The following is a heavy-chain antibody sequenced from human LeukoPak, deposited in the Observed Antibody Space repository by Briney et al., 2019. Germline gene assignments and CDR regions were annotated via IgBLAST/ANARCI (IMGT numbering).Heavy chain of an antibody. CDR3: TTDGADYVWGSYLGDAFDI. CDR2: IKSKTDGGTT. V-gene: IGHV3-15*01. CDR1: GFTFSNAW. J-gene: IGHJ3*02. D-gene: IGHD3-16*02. Sequence: GGSLRLSCAASGFTFSNAWMSWVRQAPGKGLEWVGRIKSKTDGGTTDYAAPVKGRLTISRDDSKNTLYLQMNSLKTEDTAVYYCTTDGADYVWGSYLGDAFDIWGQGTMVTVSS.